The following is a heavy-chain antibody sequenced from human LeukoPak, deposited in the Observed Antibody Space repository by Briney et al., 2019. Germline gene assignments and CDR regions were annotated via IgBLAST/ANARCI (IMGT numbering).Heavy chain of an antibody. CDR1: GDRVSNKGAA. J-gene: IGHJ5*02. D-gene: IGHD6-13*01. CDR3: ARVFWEQQLRWFDP. V-gene: IGHV6-1*01. CDR2: TYYRSRWYN. Sequence: SQTLSLTCAISGDRVSNKGAAWNWIRQSPSRGLEWLGRTYYRSRWYNDYAESVQSRITINPDTSKNQFSLELNSVTPEDTAVYYCARVFWEQQLRWFDPWGQGTLVTVSS.